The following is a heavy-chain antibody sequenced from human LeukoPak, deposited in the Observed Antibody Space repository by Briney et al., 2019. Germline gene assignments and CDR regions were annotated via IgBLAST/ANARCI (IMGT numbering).Heavy chain of an antibody. Sequence: GGSLRLSCAASGFTFSSYAMHWVRQAPGRGLEWVAVISYDGSNKYYADSVKGRFTISRDNSKNTLYLQMNSLRVEDTAVYYCARDPGGGLDYWGQGTLVTVSS. J-gene: IGHJ4*02. CDR1: GFTFSSYA. CDR2: ISYDGSNK. V-gene: IGHV3-30-3*01. D-gene: IGHD2-15*01. CDR3: ARDPGGGLDY.